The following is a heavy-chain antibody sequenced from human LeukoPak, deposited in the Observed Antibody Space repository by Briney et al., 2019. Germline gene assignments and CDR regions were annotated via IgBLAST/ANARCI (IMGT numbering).Heavy chain of an antibody. V-gene: IGHV3-30*02. D-gene: IGHD3-22*01. J-gene: IGHJ4*02. Sequence: GGSLRLSCAASGFTFSSYGMHWVRQAPGKGLEWVAFIRYDESNKYYADSVKGRFTISRDNSKNTLYLQMNSLRAEDTALYYCAKDGEPYYDSSGYYYGIALRLDYWGQGTLVTVSS. CDR3: AKDGEPYYDSSGYYYGIALRLDY. CDR2: IRYDESNK. CDR1: GFTFSSYG.